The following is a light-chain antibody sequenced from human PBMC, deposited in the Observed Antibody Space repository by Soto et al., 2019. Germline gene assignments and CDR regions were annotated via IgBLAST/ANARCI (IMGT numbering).Light chain of an antibody. CDR2: DVV. CDR3: SSYTSTMTNV. Sequence: QSALTQPASVPGSPGQSITISCTGTSSDVGGFNSVSWYQLRPGTAPKLILYDVVDRPSGVSYRFSGSKSGNTASLTISGLQAADEADYFCSSYTSTMTNVFGSGTKVTVL. CDR1: SSDVGGFNS. J-gene: IGLJ1*01. V-gene: IGLV2-14*03.